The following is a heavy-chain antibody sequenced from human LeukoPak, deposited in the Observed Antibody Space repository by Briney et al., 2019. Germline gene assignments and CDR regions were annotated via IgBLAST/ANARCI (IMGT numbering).Heavy chain of an antibody. J-gene: IGHJ4*02. CDR3: ARDWDTALGLRSYYFDY. CDR1: GGTFSSYA. V-gene: IGHV1-69*04. Sequence: GASVKVSCKASGGTFSSYAISWVRQAPGQGLEWMGRIIPILGIANYAQKFQGRVTITADKSTSTAYMELSSLRSEDTAVYYCARDWDTALGLRSYYFDYWGQGTLVTVSS. D-gene: IGHD5-18*01. CDR2: IIPILGIA.